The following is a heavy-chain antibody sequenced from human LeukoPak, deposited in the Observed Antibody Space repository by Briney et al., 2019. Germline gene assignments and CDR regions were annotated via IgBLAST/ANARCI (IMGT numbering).Heavy chain of an antibody. CDR2: IKSKSDGATT. V-gene: IGHV3-15*01. Sequence: GGSLRLSCVASGFTFRNAWMSWVRQAPGKGLEWVGRIKSKSDGATTDYAAPVKGRFTISRDDSKNTLYLEMNSLKTEDTAVYYCSTDGTYCSGGACDDYWGRGTLVTVPS. CDR3: STDGTYCSGGACDDY. D-gene: IGHD2-15*01. J-gene: IGHJ4*02. CDR1: GFTFRNAW.